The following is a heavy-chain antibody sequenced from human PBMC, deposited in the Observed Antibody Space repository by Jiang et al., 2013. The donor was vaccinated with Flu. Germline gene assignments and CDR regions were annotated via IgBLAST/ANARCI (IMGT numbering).Heavy chain of an antibody. J-gene: IGHJ4*02. CDR3: ARDPGDYGDYTGDY. CDR2: ISSSSSYI. CDR1: GFTFSSYS. V-gene: IGHV3-21*01. Sequence: RLSCAASGFTFSSYSMNWVRQAPGKGLEWVSSISSSSSYIYYADSVKGRFTISRDNAKNSLYLQMNSLRAEDTAVYYCARDPGDYGDYTGDYWGQGTLVTVSS. D-gene: IGHD4-17*01.